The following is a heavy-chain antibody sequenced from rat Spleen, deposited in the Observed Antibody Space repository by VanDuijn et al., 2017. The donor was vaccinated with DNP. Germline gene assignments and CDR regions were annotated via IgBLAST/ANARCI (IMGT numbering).Heavy chain of an antibody. J-gene: IGHJ4*01. Sequence: EVQLVESGGGLVQPGRSLKLSCAASGFTFSDYYMAWVRQAPTKGLEWVATISYDGRNTYYRDSVKGRFTISRDNAKSTLYLQMNSLQTEDTATYYCARYSTSYVLDAWGQGASVTVSS. CDR3: ARYSTSYVLDA. CDR1: GFTFSDYY. V-gene: IGHV5-7*01. CDR2: ISYDGRNT. D-gene: IGHD1-2*01.